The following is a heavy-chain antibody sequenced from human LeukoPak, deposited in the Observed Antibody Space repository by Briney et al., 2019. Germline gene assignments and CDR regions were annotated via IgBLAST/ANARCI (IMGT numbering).Heavy chain of an antibody. D-gene: IGHD3-3*02. CDR3: ARPVESIRAFDI. CDR2: INHSGST. V-gene: IGHV4-34*01. Sequence: KPSETLSLTCAVYDGSFSDHYWTWIRQPPGKGLEWIGEINHSGSTNNNPSLKSRVTISVDTSKNQFSLKLSSVTAADTAVYYCARPVESIRAFDIWGQGTMVTVSS. CDR1: DGSFSDHY. J-gene: IGHJ3*02.